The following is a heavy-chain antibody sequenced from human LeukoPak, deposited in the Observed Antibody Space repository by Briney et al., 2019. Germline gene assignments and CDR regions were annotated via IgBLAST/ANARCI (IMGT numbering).Heavy chain of an antibody. V-gene: IGHV4-39*01. CDR2: IYYSGST. J-gene: IGHJ4*02. CDR1: GGSISSSSYY. D-gene: IGHD3-10*01. CDR3: ARLPGYYGSGSYIDY. Sequence: SETLSLTCTVSGGSISSSSYYWGWIRQPPGKGLEWIGSIYYSGSTYYNPSLKSRVTISVDTSKNQFSLKLSSVTAADTAVYYRARLPGYYGSGSYIDYWGQGTLVTVSS.